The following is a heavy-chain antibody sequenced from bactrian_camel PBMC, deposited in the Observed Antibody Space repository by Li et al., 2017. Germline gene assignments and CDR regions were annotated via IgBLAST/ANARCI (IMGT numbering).Heavy chain of an antibody. J-gene: IGHJ4*01. CDR3: ATIPFRPCDSRKVVIPF. D-gene: IGHD6*01. V-gene: IGHV3S67*01. CDR1: GYTYSSYC. CDR2: IRRDGDE. Sequence: VQLVESGGGSVQTGGSLRLSCAASGYTYSSYCMGWFRQAPGKAREGIAGIRRDGDEYYARSMKGRLTISRDNAKKTMCLQMDNLKTDDTAKYFCATIPFRPCDSRKVVIPFGGQGTQVT.